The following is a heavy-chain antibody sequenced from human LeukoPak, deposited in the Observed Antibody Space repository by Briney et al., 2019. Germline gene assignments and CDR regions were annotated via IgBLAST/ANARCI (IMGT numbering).Heavy chain of an antibody. CDR2: VFSRGTT. J-gene: IGHJ5*02. CDR3: ARLPTGYPNWFDP. D-gene: IGHD3-9*01. V-gene: IGHV4-39*01. Sequence: SETLSLICTVSGGSVSTYPYYWAWIRQSPGKGREWIGNVFSRGTTYYNPSLKSRVTISMDTSKNQFSLILNSVTAADTAIYFCARLPTGYPNWFDPWGQGTLVTVSS. CDR1: GGSVSTYPYY.